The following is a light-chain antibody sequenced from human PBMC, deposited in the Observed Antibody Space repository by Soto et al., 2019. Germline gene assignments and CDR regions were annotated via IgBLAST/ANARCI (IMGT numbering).Light chain of an antibody. J-gene: IGKJ2*01. CDR1: QSVSSSY. CDR2: GTS. CDR3: QLHNTSTPGYT. V-gene: IGKV3-20*01. Sequence: ESVLTQSPGTLSLSPGERATLSCRASQSVSSSYLAWYQQKPGQAPRLLIYGTSNRAAGIPDRFSGSGSGTDFTLTISRLEPEDFAVYYCQLHNTSTPGYTFGQGTKLEIK.